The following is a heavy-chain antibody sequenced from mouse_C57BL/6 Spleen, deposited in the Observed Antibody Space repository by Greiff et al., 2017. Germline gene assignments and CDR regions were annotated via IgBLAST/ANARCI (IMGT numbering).Heavy chain of an antibody. CDR3: ARETNGYAFWYFDV. CDR2: IHPNSGST. J-gene: IGHJ1*03. D-gene: IGHD2-2*01. Sequence: QVQLQQPGAELVKPGASVKLSCKASGYTFTSYWMHWVKQRPGQGLEWIGMIHPNSGSTNYNEKFKSKATLTVDKSSSTAYMQRSSLTSEDSAVYYCARETNGYAFWYFDVWGTGTTVTVSS. V-gene: IGHV1-64*01. CDR1: GYTFTSYW.